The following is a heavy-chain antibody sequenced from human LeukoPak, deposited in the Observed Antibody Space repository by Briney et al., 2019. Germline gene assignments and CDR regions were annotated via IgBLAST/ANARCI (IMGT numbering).Heavy chain of an antibody. CDR2: ISSSSGYI. J-gene: IGHJ4*02. D-gene: IGHD3-16*02. V-gene: IGHV3-21*01. CDR3: ARHRTASDY. Sequence: GGSLRLSCAASGFTFSSYNMNWVRQAPGKGLEWVSSISSSSGYIYYADSVMGRFTISRDNAKNSLYLQMNSLRAEDTAVYYCARHRTASDYWGQGTLVTVSS. CDR1: GFTFSSYN.